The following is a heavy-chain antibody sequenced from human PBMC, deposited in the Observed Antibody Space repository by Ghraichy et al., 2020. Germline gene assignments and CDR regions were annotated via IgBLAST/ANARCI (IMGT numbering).Heavy chain of an antibody. Sequence: ETLSLTCTVSGGSISSYYWSWIRQPPGKGLEWIGYIYYSGSTNYNPSLKSRVTISVDTSKNQFSLKLSSVTAADTAVYYCAREKYYYDSSGYQYYFDYWGQVTLVTVSS. CDR3: AREKYYYDSSGYQYYFDY. CDR1: GGSISSYY. CDR2: IYYSGST. D-gene: IGHD3-22*01. V-gene: IGHV4-59*01. J-gene: IGHJ4*02.